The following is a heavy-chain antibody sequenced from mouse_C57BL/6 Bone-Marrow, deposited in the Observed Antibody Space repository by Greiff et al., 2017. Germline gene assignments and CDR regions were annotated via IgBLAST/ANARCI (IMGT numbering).Heavy chain of an antibody. Sequence: VQLQQSGAELARPGASVKLSCKASGYTFSSYGISWVKQRTGQGLEWIGEIYPRSGNTYYNEKFKGKATLTADKSSSTAYMELRSLTSEDSAVYFCARRDYYGSSYAYWGQGTTLTVSS. D-gene: IGHD1-1*01. CDR3: ARRDYYGSSYAY. CDR2: IYPRSGNT. V-gene: IGHV1-81*01. J-gene: IGHJ2*01. CDR1: GYTFSSYG.